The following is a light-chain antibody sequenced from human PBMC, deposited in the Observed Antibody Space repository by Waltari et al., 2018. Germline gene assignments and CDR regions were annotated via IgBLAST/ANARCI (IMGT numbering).Light chain of an antibody. CDR2: GAS. CDR3: QKYEALPAT. Sequence: EIVLTQSPGPLSLSPWVRATLSFRASQSVGMYLAWYQQKPGQAPRLLIYGASTRATGIPDRFSGSGSGTDFSVIISRLEPEDFAVYFCQKYEALPATFGQGTKVEIK. CDR1: QSVGMY. J-gene: IGKJ1*01. V-gene: IGKV3-20*01.